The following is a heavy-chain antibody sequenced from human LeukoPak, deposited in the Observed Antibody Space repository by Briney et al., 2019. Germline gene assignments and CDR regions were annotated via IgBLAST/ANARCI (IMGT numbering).Heavy chain of an antibody. CDR2: IIPIFGTA. Sequence: ASVKVSCKASGGTFSSYAISWVRQAPGQGLEWMGGIIPIFGTANYAQKFQGRVTITADESTSTAYMELSSLRSEDTAAYYCARAYYYDSSGYYDAFDIWGQGTMVTVSS. CDR3: ARAYYYDSSGYYDAFDI. D-gene: IGHD3-22*01. V-gene: IGHV1-69*13. J-gene: IGHJ3*02. CDR1: GGTFSSYA.